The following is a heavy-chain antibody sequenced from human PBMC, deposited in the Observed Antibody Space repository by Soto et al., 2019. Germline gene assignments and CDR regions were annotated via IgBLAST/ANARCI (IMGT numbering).Heavy chain of an antibody. D-gene: IGHD1-1*01. CDR3: ARAVQPSRMDV. CDR1: GYTFTNYG. V-gene: IGHV1-18*01. Sequence: QVHLVQCGTEEEKPGASVKVSCKTSGYTFTNYGISWVRQARGQGLEWMGWISAYNGNTNYPQKLQGRVTMTTDTSTSTAYMELRSLRSDDTAVYYCARAVQPSRMDVWGQGTTVTVSS. J-gene: IGHJ6*02. CDR2: ISAYNGNT.